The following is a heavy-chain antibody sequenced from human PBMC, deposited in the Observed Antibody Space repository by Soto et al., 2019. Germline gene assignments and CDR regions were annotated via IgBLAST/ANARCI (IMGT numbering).Heavy chain of an antibody. D-gene: IGHD3-10*01. J-gene: IGHJ4*02. CDR2: ISYSGDST. Sequence: EVQLLESGGGLVQPGGSLRLSCAASAFTFSNYAMSWVLQAPGKGLEWVSSISYSGDSTFYADSVNGRFTISRDNSKNTLYLQINSLRVEDTAVYYCVKDRAGVFRGVIIPPGYWGQGTLVTVSS. CDR3: VKDRAGVFRGVIIPPGY. CDR1: AFTFSNYA. V-gene: IGHV3-23*01.